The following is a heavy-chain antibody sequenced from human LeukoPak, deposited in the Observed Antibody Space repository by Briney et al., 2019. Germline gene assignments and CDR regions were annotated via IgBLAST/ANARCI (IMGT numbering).Heavy chain of an antibody. V-gene: IGHV1-18*01. D-gene: IGHD1-7*01. CDR2: ISAYNGNT. CDR3: ARDWLKYNWNYGLDY. Sequence: GASVKVSCKASGYTFTSYGISWVRQAPGQGLEWMGWISAYNGNTNYAQKPQGRVTMTTDTSTSTAYMELRSLRSDDTVVYYSARDWLKYNWNYGLDYWGQGTLVTVSS. CDR1: GYTFTSYG. J-gene: IGHJ4*02.